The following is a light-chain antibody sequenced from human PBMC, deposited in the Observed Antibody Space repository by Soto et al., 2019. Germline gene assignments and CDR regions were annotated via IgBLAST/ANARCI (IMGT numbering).Light chain of an antibody. CDR1: SGSVSANYY. V-gene: IGLV8-61*01. J-gene: IGLJ3*02. Sequence: QAVVTQEASLSVSPGTTVTLTCGLSSGSVSANYYPGWYQQTPGQAPRTLIYNTNTRSSGVPDRFSGSILGNKAALTITGAQADDESDYYCVLYMGSGIWVFGGGTKLTVL. CDR2: NTN. CDR3: VLYMGSGIWV.